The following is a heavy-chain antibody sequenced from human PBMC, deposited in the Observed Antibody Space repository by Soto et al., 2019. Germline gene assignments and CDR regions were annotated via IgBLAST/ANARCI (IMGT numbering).Heavy chain of an antibody. CDR3: ARQGHYYYDSSGYFPFDY. D-gene: IGHD3-22*01. CDR1: GGSISSYY. J-gene: IGHJ4*02. V-gene: IGHV4-59*08. CDR2: IYCSGST. Sequence: PSETLSLTCTVSGGSISSYYWSWIRQPPGKGLEWIGYIYCSGSTNYNPSLKSRVTISVDTSKNQFSLKLSSVTAADTAVYYCARQGHYYYDSSGYFPFDYWGQGTLVTVSS.